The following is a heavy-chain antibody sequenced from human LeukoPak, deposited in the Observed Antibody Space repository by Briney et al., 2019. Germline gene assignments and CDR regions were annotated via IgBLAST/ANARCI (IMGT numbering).Heavy chain of an antibody. CDR2: ISGGGSSTTI. Sequence: GGSLRLSCAASRFTFSNFHMNWVRQAPGKGLEWVAYISGGGSSTTIYYADSVKGRFTISRDNSKNTLYLQMNSLRAEDTAVYYCAKAPPNCNTVSCYADYWGQGTLVTVSS. CDR3: AKAPPNCNTVSCYADY. D-gene: IGHD2-2*01. V-gene: IGHV3-48*01. CDR1: RFTFSNFH. J-gene: IGHJ4*02.